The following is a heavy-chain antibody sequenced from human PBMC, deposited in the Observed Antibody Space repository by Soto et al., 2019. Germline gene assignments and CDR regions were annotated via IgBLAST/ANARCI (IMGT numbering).Heavy chain of an antibody. Sequence: QVQLQESGPGLVRPSETLSLTCTVSGGSLSGYYWSWIRQAPGKGLEWIGYIYYSGHTNYKPSLKSRLTISLDTSREQFSLRLKSVTVADTGVYFCGRHGGVATFDFWGQGNLVIVSS. CDR1: GGSLSGYY. CDR3: GRHGGVATFDF. D-gene: IGHD3-16*01. V-gene: IGHV4-59*08. CDR2: IYYSGHT. J-gene: IGHJ4*02.